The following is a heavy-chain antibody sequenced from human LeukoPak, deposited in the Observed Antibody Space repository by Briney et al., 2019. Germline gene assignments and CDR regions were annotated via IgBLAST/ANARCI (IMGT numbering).Heavy chain of an antibody. D-gene: IGHD6-19*01. CDR3: ATDSSASVHGGWYGEREIEDPVTFDP. J-gene: IGHJ5*02. Sequence: GASVKVSCKVSGYTLTELSMHWVRQAPGKGLEWMGGFDPEDGETIYAQKFQGRVTMTEDTSTDTAYMELSSLRSEDTAVYYCATDSSASVHGGWYGEREIEDPVTFDPWGQGTLVTVSS. V-gene: IGHV1-24*01. CDR1: GYTLTELS. CDR2: FDPEDGET.